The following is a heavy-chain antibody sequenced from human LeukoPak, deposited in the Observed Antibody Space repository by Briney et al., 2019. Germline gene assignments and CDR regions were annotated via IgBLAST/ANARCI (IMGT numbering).Heavy chain of an antibody. V-gene: IGHV3-23*01. D-gene: IGHD6-13*01. CDR2: IGGGGST. CDR1: GLTFSSYA. Sequence: GGSLRLSCTASGLTFSSYAMRWVRQAPGKGLEWVSSIGGGGSTYYADSVKGRFTISKDNSKNTLYLQLNNVRAEDTAVYYCAKGVAGSGTDYWGQGTLVTVSS. CDR3: AKGVAGSGTDY. J-gene: IGHJ4*02.